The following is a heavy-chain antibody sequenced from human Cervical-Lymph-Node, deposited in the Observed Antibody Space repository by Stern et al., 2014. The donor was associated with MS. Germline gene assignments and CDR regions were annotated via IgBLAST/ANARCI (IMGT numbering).Heavy chain of an antibody. Sequence: VQLVESGGGVVQPGRSLRLSCAASGFTFSSYAMHWVRQAPGKGLEWVAVISNDAKNTNYADSVKDRFSISRDNSKNTLDLQMNSLRMEDTAQYYCVPGSGAFDFWGQGTLVAVSS. D-gene: IGHD3-10*01. CDR3: VPGSGAFDF. J-gene: IGHJ4*02. CDR1: GFTFSSYA. CDR2: ISNDAKNT. V-gene: IGHV3-30*03.